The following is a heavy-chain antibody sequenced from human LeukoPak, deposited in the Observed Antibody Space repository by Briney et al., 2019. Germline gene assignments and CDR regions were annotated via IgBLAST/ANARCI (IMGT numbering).Heavy chain of an antibody. Sequence: SSETLSLTCTVSGGSISSSSYYWGWIRQPPGKGLEWIGSIYYSGSTYYNPSLKSRVTISVDTSKNQFSLKLSSVTAADTAVYYCALLEWYMDVWGKGTTVTVSS. CDR1: GGSISSSSYY. D-gene: IGHD3-3*01. CDR3: ALLEWYMDV. J-gene: IGHJ6*03. V-gene: IGHV4-39*01. CDR2: IYYSGST.